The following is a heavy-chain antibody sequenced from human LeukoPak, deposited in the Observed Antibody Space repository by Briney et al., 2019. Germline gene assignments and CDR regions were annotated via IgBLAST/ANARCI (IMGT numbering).Heavy chain of an antibody. J-gene: IGHJ4*02. CDR3: ARDSMTTVTTYTFGDY. CDR2: ISTNGGST. V-gene: IGHV3-64*01. D-gene: IGHD4-17*01. CDR1: GFTFSSYG. Sequence: GGSLRLSCAASGFTFSSYGMHWVRQAPGKGLEYVSSISTNGGSTYYANSVKGRFTISRDNSKNMLYLQMGSLRAEDMAVYYCARDSMTTVTTYTFGDYWGQGTLVTVSS.